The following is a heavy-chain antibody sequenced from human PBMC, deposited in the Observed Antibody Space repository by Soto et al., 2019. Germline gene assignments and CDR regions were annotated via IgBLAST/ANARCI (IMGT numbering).Heavy chain of an antibody. CDR1: GFTFTTYY. J-gene: IGHJ3*02. D-gene: IGHD1-7*01. Sequence: DVQLVESGGGLVQPGGSRTLSCAASGFTFTTYYMGWVRRAPGKGLEWVAHINQDGGARFYVDSVRGRFTISRDNAKNLVYLQMNSLRGDDTAVYYCGRWNYAFDIWGQGTMIIVSS. CDR2: INQDGGAR. CDR3: GRWNYAFDI. V-gene: IGHV3-7*01.